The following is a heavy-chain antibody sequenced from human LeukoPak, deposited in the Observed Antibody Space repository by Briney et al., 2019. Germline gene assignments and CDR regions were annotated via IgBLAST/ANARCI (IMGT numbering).Heavy chain of an antibody. CDR3: ARQLGYCSDGSCSFDC. D-gene: IGHD2-15*01. CDR2: ISNNGGST. Sequence: PGGSLRLSCAATGFTFSNYAMSWVRQAPGRRLEWVSAISNNGGSTYDADSMKGRFTISRDNSKNTLHLQMNSLRAEDPAVYHCARQLGYCSDGSCSFDCWGQGTLVTVSS. CDR1: GFTFSNYA. J-gene: IGHJ4*02. V-gene: IGHV3-23*01.